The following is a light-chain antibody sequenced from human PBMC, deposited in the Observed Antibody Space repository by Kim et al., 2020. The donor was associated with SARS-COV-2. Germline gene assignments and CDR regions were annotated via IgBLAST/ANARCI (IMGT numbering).Light chain of an antibody. CDR2: GAS. CDR1: QSVSSD. CDR3: QQYNNWPPYT. J-gene: IGKJ2*01. V-gene: IGKV3-15*01. Sequence: VSPGERATLSCRASQSVSSDLAWYQQKPGQAPRLLIYGASTRATGIPARFSGSGSGTECTLTISSLQSEDFALYYCQQYNNWPPYTFGQGTKLEI.